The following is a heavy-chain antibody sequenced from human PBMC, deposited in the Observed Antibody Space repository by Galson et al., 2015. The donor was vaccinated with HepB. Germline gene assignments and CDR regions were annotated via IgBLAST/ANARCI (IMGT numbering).Heavy chain of an antibody. J-gene: IGHJ4*02. CDR2: IKQDGSEK. Sequence: SLRLSCAASGFTFSSYWMSWVRQAPGKGLEWVANIKQDGSEKYYVDSVKGRFTISRDNAKNSLYLQMNSLRAEDTAVYYCARGSRYFDWLLYYFDYWGQGTLVTVSS. D-gene: IGHD3-9*01. CDR1: GFTFSSYW. V-gene: IGHV3-7*03. CDR3: ARGSRYFDWLLYYFDY.